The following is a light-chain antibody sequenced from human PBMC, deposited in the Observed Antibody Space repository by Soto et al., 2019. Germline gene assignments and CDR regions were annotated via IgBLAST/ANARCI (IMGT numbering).Light chain of an antibody. J-gene: IGLJ1*01. CDR3: SSYTSSTTLYV. Sequence: QSALTQPASVSGSPGQSITISCTGTSSDVGGYNYVSWYQQHPGKAPKLMIYDVSIRPSGVSDRFSGSKSGNTASLTISGLLAEDEADYYCSSYTSSTTLYVFGTGTQLTVL. CDR1: SSDVGGYNY. V-gene: IGLV2-14*01. CDR2: DVS.